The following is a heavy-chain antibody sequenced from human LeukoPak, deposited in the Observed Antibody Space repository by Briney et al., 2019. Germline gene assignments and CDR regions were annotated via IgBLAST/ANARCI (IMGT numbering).Heavy chain of an antibody. Sequence: ASVKVSCKASGYTFTSYGISWVRQAPGQGLEWMGWINPNSGGTNYAQKFQGRVTMTRDTPISTAYMELSRLRSDDTAVYYCASARYYYDSGGYYYSGLDAFDIWGQGTMVTVSS. V-gene: IGHV1-2*02. CDR3: ASARYYYDSGGYYYSGLDAFDI. CDR1: GYTFTSYG. J-gene: IGHJ3*02. CDR2: INPNSGGT. D-gene: IGHD3-22*01.